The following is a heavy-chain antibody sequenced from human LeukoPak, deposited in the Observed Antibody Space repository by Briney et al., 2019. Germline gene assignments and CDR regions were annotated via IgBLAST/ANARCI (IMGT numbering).Heavy chain of an antibody. CDR3: ARDPGDYGDPH. Sequence: ASVKVSCKPSGYTFTAYYMHWVRHAPGQGLEWMGWINPNSGGTNYAQKFQGRVTMTRDTSISTAYMELSRLRSDDTAVYYCARDPGDYGDPHWGQGTLVTVSS. J-gene: IGHJ4*02. D-gene: IGHD4-17*01. CDR2: INPNSGGT. CDR1: GYTFTAYY. V-gene: IGHV1-2*02.